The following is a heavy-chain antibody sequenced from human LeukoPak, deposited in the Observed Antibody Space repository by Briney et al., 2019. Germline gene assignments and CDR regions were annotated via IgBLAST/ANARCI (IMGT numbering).Heavy chain of an antibody. D-gene: IGHD3-22*01. CDR2: INHSGST. CDR1: GGSFSGYY. CDR3: ARASQNYYDSSPPYGMDV. V-gene: IGHV4-34*01. J-gene: IGHJ6*02. Sequence: SETLSLTCAVYGGSFSGYYWSWIRQPPGKGLEWIGEINHSGSTNYNPSLKSRVTISVDTSKNQLSLKLSSVTAADTAVYYCARASQNYYDSSPPYGMDVWGQGTTVTVSS.